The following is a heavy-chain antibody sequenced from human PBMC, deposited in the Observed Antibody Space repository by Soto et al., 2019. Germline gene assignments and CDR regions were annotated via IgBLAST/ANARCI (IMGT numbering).Heavy chain of an antibody. CDR1: GFTVSSNY. J-gene: IGHJ6*02. D-gene: IGHD3-10*01. Sequence: SLRLSCAASGFTVSSNYMSWVRQAPGKGLEWVSVIYSGGSTYYADSVKGRFTISRDNSKNTLYLQMNSLRAEDTAVYYCARDSSYSGFVSRGVPNAHYGMDVWGQGTTVTVSS. V-gene: IGHV3-66*01. CDR3: ARDSSYSGFVSRGVPNAHYGMDV. CDR2: IYSGGST.